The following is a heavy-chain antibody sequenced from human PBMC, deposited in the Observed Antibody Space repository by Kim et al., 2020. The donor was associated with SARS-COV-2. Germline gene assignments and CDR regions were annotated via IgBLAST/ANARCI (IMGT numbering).Heavy chain of an antibody. CDR2: IRAGGST. J-gene: IGHJ4*02. CDR3: ARGVVESGGTHCEYFDF. Sequence: SETLSLTCTVSGGSISSTGYYWDWIRQPAGKGLESIGRIRAGGSTYYSPSLRGRVIIAADTSKNQFSLNLNSVTAADTAIYYCARGVVESGGTHCEYFDFWREGPLVTVSA. CDR1: GGSISSTGYY. V-gene: IGHV4-61*02. D-gene: IGHD2-8*02.